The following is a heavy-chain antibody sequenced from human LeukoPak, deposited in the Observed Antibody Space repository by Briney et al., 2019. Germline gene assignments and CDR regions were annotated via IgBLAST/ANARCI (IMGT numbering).Heavy chain of an antibody. CDR1: GFTFDDYA. CDR3: AKDRPYDSSGFDY. CDR2: ISWNSGSI. Sequence: GRSLRLSSAASGFTFDDYAMLWVRQAPGKGLEWGSGISWNSGSIGYADSVKGPFTISRDNAKDSLYLQMNSLRAEDTALYYCAKDRPYDSSGFDYWGQGTLVTVSS. D-gene: IGHD3-22*01. J-gene: IGHJ4*02. V-gene: IGHV3-9*01.